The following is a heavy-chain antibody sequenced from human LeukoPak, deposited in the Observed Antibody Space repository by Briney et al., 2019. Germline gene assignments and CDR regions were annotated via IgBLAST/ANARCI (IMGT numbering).Heavy chain of an antibody. CDR3: ARTGPWYYYGSGSFNWFDP. CDR2: INPNSGGT. V-gene: IGHV1-2*02. D-gene: IGHD3-10*01. J-gene: IGHJ5*02. Sequence: ASVKVSCKASGYTFTSYDINWVRQAPGQGLEWMGWINPNSGGTNYAQKFQGRVTMTRDTSISTAYMELSRLRSDDTAVYYCARTGPWYYYGSGSFNWFDPWGQGTLVTVSS. CDR1: GYTFTSYD.